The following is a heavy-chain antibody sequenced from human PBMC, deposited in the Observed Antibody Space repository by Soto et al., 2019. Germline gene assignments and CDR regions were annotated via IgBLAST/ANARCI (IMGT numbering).Heavy chain of an antibody. V-gene: IGHV3-15*07. CDR2: IKIKTDGGTT. CDR3: ATEDYYYDSSGYSNFDY. D-gene: IGHD3-22*01. Sequence: EVQLVESGGGLAKPGGSLRLSCAASGFTFSNAWMNWVRQAPGKGLEWVGRIKIKTDGGTTDYAAPVKGRFTISRDDSKNMLYLQMNSLKIEDTAVYYCATEDYYYDSSGYSNFDYWGQGTLVTVSS. J-gene: IGHJ4*02. CDR1: GFTFSNAW.